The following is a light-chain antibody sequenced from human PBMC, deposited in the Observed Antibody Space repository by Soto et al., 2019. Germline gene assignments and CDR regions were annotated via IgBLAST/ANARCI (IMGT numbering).Light chain of an antibody. CDR2: KSD. Sequence: QSVLTQSPSASGTPGQRVTISCSGSSSNIGSNFVYWFHQLPGTAPKLLIYKSDQRPSGVPDRFSASKSGTSASLAITGLRSEDEADYYCAAWDDDLRGPVFGGGTKVTVL. J-gene: IGLJ3*02. CDR1: SSNIGSNF. CDR3: AAWDDDLRGPV. V-gene: IGLV1-47*01.